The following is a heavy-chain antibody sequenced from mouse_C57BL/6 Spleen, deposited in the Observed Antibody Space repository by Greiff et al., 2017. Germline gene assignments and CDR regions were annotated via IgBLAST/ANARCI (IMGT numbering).Heavy chain of an antibody. CDR1: GLSLSTFGMG. CDR2: IWWEDDK. CDR3: ARIGVSCALDY. V-gene: IGHV8-8*01. Sequence: QVTLKVSGPGILQPSQTLSLTCSFSGLSLSTFGMGVGWIGQPSGRGLEWMGHIWWEDDKYYYPGLTSPLTSSKDTAKNQVFLKIANVDTADTATYYCARIGVSCALDYWGQGTSVTVSA. J-gene: IGHJ4*01.